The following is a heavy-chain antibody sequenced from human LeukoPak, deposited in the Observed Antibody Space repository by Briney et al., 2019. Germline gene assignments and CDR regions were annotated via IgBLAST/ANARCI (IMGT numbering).Heavy chain of an antibody. D-gene: IGHD2-21*02. V-gene: IGHV1-69*13. CDR1: GYTFTGYY. J-gene: IGHJ3*02. CDR3: ARDPYCGGDCFHTGDAFDI. Sequence: ASVKVSCKASGYTFTGYYMHWVRQAPGQGLEWMGWIIPIFGTANYAQKFQGRVTITADESTSTAYMELSSLRSEDTAVYYCARDPYCGGDCFHTGDAFDIWGQGTMVTVSS. CDR2: IIPIFGTA.